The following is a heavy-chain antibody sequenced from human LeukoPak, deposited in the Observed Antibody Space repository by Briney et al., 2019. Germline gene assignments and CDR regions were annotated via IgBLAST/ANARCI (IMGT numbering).Heavy chain of an antibody. CDR1: GLTFSNAW. J-gene: IGHJ4*02. D-gene: IGHD3-10*01. Sequence: GGSLRLSCAASGLTFSNAWMSWVRQAPGKGLEWVGRIKSKTDGGTTDYAAPVKGRFTISRDDSKNTLYLQMNSLKTEDTAVYYCTTDGVWFGESVDYWGQGTLVTVSS. CDR2: IKSKTDGGTT. V-gene: IGHV3-15*01. CDR3: TTDGVWFGESVDY.